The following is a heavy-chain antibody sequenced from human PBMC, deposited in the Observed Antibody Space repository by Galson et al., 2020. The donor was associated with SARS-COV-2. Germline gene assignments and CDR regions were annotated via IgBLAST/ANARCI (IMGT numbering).Heavy chain of an antibody. D-gene: IGHD4-17*01. CDR3: ARDGAREVDYGFYYYDGMDV. CDR1: GFTFSSYG. CDR2: IWYDGSNK. J-gene: IGHJ6*02. Sequence: QLGESLKISCAASGFTFSSYGMHWVRQAPGKGLEWVAVIWYDGSNKYYADSVKGRFTISRDNSKNTLYLQMNSLRAEDTAVYYCARDGAREVDYGFYYYDGMDVWGQGTTVTVSS. V-gene: IGHV3-33*01.